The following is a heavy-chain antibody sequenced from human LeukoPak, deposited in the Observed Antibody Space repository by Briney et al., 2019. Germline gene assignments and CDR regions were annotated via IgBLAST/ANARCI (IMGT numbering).Heavy chain of an antibody. CDR1: GFTFSSYA. CDR3: AKVSNVRSDWFDP. V-gene: IGHV3-30*14. Sequence: GGSLRLSCAASGFTFSSYAMHWVRQAPGKGLEWVAVISYDGSNKYYADSVKGRFTISRQNSKNTVFLQMNSLRAEDTAVYYCAKVSNVRSDWFDPWGQGTLVTVSS. CDR2: ISYDGSNK. D-gene: IGHD4-11*01. J-gene: IGHJ5*02.